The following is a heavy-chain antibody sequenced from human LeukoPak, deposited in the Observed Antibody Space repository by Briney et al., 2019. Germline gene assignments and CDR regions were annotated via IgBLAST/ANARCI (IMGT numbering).Heavy chain of an antibody. Sequence: PSETLSLTCAVSGGSFSGYYWSWIRQPPGKGLEWIGEINHSGSTNYNPSLKSRVTISVDTSKNQFSLKLSSVTAADTAVYYCARVYGYDILTGYYWEYYFDYWGQGTLVTVSS. CDR2: INHSGST. J-gene: IGHJ4*02. D-gene: IGHD3-9*01. CDR1: GGSFSGYY. V-gene: IGHV4-34*01. CDR3: ARVYGYDILTGYYWEYYFDY.